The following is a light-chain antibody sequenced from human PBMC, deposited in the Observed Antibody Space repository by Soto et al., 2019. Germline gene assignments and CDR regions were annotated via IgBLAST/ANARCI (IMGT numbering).Light chain of an antibody. CDR2: EDT. CDR1: SRDIGTYNL. V-gene: IGLV2-23*01. CDR3: CSYAGTSTFV. J-gene: IGLJ1*01. Sequence: QSALTQPASVSGSPGQSITISCTGTSRDIGTYNLVSWYQQYPDKAPKLIIYEDTKRPSGISERFSGSKSANTASLIISWLQAEDDADYYCCSYAGTSTFVFGTGTKLTVL.